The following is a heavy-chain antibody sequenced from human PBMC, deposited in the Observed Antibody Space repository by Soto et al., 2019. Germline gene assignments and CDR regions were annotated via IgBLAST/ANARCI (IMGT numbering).Heavy chain of an antibody. CDR3: ARTISGWPDY. Sequence: SETLSLTCAVYGGSFSGYYWSWIRQPPGKGLEWIGEINHSGSTNYNPSLKSRVTISVDTSKNQFSLKLSSVTAADTAVYYCARTISGWPDYWGQGTLVTVSS. V-gene: IGHV4-34*01. CDR1: GGSFSGYY. CDR2: INHSGST. J-gene: IGHJ4*02. D-gene: IGHD6-19*01.